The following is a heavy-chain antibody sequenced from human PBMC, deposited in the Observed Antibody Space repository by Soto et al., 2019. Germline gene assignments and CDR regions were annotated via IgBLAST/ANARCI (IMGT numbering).Heavy chain of an antibody. V-gene: IGHV4-61*01. Sequence: SETLSLTCTFSGCSGSSGSYYLSWIRQPPGKGLEWIGYIYYSGSTNYNPSLKSRVTISVDTSKNQFSLKLSSVTAADTAVYYCARDLRGYERAYYYYYGMDVWGQGTTVTVSS. CDR2: IYYSGST. J-gene: IGHJ6*02. D-gene: IGHD5-12*01. CDR1: GCSGSSGSYY. CDR3: ARDLRGYERAYYYYYGMDV.